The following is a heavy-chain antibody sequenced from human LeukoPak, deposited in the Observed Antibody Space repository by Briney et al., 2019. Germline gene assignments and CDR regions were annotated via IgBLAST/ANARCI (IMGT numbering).Heavy chain of an antibody. CDR2: ISGSGGST. Sequence: GGSLRLSCAASGFTFSSYAMSWVRQAPGKGLEWVSAISGSGGSTYYADSVKGRFTISRDNSKNTLYLQMNSLRAEDTAVYYCARSLLPGPTFDYWGQGTPVTVSS. J-gene: IGHJ4*02. D-gene: IGHD3-22*01. CDR1: GFTFSSYA. V-gene: IGHV3-23*01. CDR3: ARSLLPGPTFDY.